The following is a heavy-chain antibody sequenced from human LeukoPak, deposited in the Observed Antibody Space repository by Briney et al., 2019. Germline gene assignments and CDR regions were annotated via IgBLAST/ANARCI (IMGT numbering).Heavy chain of an antibody. J-gene: IGHJ4*02. V-gene: IGHV3-33*01. CDR2: IWYDGSNK. Sequence: PGRSLRLSCAASGFTFSSYGMHWVRQAPGKGLEWVAVIWYDGSNKYYADSVKGRFTISRDNSKNTLYLQMNSLRAEDTAVYYCARDSPLLGTLDYWGQGTLVTVSS. CDR1: GFTFSSYG. D-gene: IGHD1-26*01. CDR3: ARDSPLLGTLDY.